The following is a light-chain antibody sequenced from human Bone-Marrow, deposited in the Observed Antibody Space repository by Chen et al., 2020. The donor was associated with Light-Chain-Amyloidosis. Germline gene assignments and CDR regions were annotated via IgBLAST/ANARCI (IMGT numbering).Light chain of an antibody. CDR3: QSADSSGTYEVI. J-gene: IGLJ2*01. CDR1: DLPTKY. Sequence: SYELTQPPSVSVSPGQTARITCSGDDLPTKYAYWYQQKPGQAPVLVIHSDTERPSGISELFSGSSSGTTATLTISGVQAEDEAYYHCQSADSSGTYEVIFGGRTKLTVL. CDR2: SDT. V-gene: IGLV3-25*03.